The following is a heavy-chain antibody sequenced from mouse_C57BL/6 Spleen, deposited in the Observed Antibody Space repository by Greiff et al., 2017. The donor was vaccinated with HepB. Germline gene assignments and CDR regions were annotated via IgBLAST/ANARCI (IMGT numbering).Heavy chain of an antibody. CDR1: GYTFTSYW. CDR2: IDPSDSYT. CDR3: ARCYSNYPYYFDY. D-gene: IGHD2-5*01. V-gene: IGHV1-69*01. J-gene: IGHJ2*01. Sequence: QVQLQQPGAELVMPGASVKLSCKASGYTFTSYWMHWVKQRPGQGLEWIGEIDPSDSYTNYNQKFKGKSTLTVDKSSSTAYMQLSSLTSEDSAVYYCARCYSNYPYYFDYWGQGTTLTVSS.